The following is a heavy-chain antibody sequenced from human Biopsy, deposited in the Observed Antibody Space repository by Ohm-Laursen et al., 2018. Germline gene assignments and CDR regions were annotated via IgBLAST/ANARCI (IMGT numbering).Heavy chain of an antibody. D-gene: IGHD5-24*01. Sequence: SPKASSTVSRFTFTEFFIHWIPQAPGQGLVWMGVVKATVGTKPYAHEFQGRVTMTRDTSTNPAYVDLSSLTYEDTATYYCTREADYNFVIEPPGGHWGQGT. V-gene: IGHV1-46*01. CDR3: TREADYNFVIEPPGGH. J-gene: IGHJ4*02. CDR1: RFTFTEFF. CDR2: VKATVGTK.